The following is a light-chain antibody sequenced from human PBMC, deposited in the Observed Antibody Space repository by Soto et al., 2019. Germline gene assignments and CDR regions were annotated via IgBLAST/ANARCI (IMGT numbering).Light chain of an antibody. CDR2: GAS. CDR1: QSVSSTY. Sequence: EIVFTQSPGTLSLSPGERATLSCRASQSVSSTYLAWYQQKPGQAPRLLLYGASSRATGIPDRFSGSGYGTDFTLTISRLEPEDFAVYYCQQYGSSPPYTFGQGTKLEIK. CDR3: QQYGSSPPYT. V-gene: IGKV3-20*01. J-gene: IGKJ2*01.